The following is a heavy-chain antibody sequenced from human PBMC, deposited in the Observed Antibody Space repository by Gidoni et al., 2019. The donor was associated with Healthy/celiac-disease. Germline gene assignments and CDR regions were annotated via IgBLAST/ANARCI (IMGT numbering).Heavy chain of an antibody. J-gene: IGHJ6*02. CDR1: GGTFSSYP. CDR3: ARDNTIFGVDYYYYGMDV. V-gene: IGHV1-69*01. CDR2: IIPIFGTA. D-gene: IGHD3-3*01. Sequence: QVQLVQSGAEVKKPGSSVQVSCKPSGGTFSSYPSSWGRQAPGQGLEWMGGIIPIFGTANYAQKCQGRVTITADESTSTAYMELSSLSSEDTAVYYCARDNTIFGVDYYYYGMDVWGQGTTVTVSS.